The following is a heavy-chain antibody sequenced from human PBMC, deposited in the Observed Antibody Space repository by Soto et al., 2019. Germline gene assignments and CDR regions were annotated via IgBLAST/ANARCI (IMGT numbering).Heavy chain of an antibody. CDR2: MNPNSGNT. V-gene: IGHV1-8*01. CDR3: ARGGRYYYYYGMDV. J-gene: IGHJ6*02. Sequence: ASVKVSCKASGYTFTSYDINWVRQATGQGLEWMGWMNPNSGNTGYAQKFQGRVTMTRNTSISTAYMELSSLRSEDTAVYYCARGGRYYYYYGMDVWGQGTTVTVSS. CDR1: GYTFTSYD.